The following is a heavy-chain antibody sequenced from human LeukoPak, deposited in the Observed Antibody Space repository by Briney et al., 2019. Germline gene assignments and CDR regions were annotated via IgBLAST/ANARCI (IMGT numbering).Heavy chain of an antibody. CDR3: ASIRYCSSTSCYTPFDY. V-gene: IGHV1-69*04. J-gene: IGHJ4*02. CDR1: GGTFSSYA. CDR2: IIPIFGIA. Sequence: ASVKVSCKASGGTFSSYAISWVRQAPGQGLEWMGRIIPIFGIANYAQKFQGRVTITADKSTSTAYMELSSLRSEDTAVHYCASIRYCSSTSCYTPFDYWGQGTLVTVSS. D-gene: IGHD2-2*02.